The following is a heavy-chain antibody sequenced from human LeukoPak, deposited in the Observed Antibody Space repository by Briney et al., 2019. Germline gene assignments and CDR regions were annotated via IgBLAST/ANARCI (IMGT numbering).Heavy chain of an antibody. CDR3: ARDIAAAGGDAFDI. CDR2: ISYDGSNK. Sequence: GGSLRLSCAASGFTFSSYGMHWVRQAPGKGLEWVAVISYDGSNKYYADSVKGRFTISRDNSKNTLYLQMNSLRAEDTAVYYCARDIAAAGGDAFDIWGQGTMVTVSS. CDR1: GFTFSSYG. V-gene: IGHV3-30*03. J-gene: IGHJ3*02. D-gene: IGHD6-13*01.